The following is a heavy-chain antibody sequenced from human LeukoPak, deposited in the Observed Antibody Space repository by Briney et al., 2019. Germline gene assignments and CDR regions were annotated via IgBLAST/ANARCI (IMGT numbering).Heavy chain of an antibody. Sequence: GGSLRLSCAASGFTFSSYSMNWVRQAPGKGLEWVSSISGSSTYIYYADSLKGRFTISRDNAKNSLYLQMNSLRAEDTAIYYCARPPSSGISSAVHFDSWGQGTLVTVSS. CDR3: ARPPSSGISSAVHFDS. D-gene: IGHD6-13*01. CDR2: ISGSSTYI. J-gene: IGHJ4*02. CDR1: GFTFSSYS. V-gene: IGHV3-21*01.